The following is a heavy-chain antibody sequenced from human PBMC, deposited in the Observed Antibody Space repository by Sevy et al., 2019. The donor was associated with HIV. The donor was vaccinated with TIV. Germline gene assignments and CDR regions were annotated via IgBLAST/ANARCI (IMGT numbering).Heavy chain of an antibody. D-gene: IGHD3-22*01. Sequence: GGSLRLSCAASGFTFSSYAMSWVRQAPGKGLEWVSSISSSSSYIYYADSVKGRFTISRDNAKNSLYLQMNSLRAEDTAVYYCARDSGSGYPNYYYYGMDVWGQGTTVTVSS. CDR2: ISSSSSYI. J-gene: IGHJ6*02. V-gene: IGHV3-21*01. CDR3: ARDSGSGYPNYYYYGMDV. CDR1: GFTFSSYA.